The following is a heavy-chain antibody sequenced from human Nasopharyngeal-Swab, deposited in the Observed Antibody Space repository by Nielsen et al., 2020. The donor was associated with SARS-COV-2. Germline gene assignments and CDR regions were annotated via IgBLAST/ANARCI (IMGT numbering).Heavy chain of an antibody. CDR2: ISGSGGST. CDR1: GFTFSSYA. J-gene: IGHJ4*01. CDR3: AKDQGEHFWGGYWEFDY. Sequence: GGSLRLSCAAFGFTFSSYAMSWVRQAPGKGLEWVSAISGSGGSTYYADSVKGRFTISRDNSKNTLYLQMNSLRAEDTAVYYCAKDQGEHFWGGYWEFDYWGQGTLVTVSS. V-gene: IGHV3-23*01. D-gene: IGHD3-3*02.